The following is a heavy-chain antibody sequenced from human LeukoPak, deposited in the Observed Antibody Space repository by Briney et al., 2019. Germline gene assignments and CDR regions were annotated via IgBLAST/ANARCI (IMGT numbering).Heavy chain of an antibody. Sequence: KPGGSLRLSCAASGFTVSSNYMSWVRQAPGKGLEWVSSISSSSTYIYYADSVKGRFTISRDNAKNSLYLQMNSLGVEDTAVYYCTSKTWDRGMDVWGQGTTVTVSS. CDR2: ISSSSTYI. J-gene: IGHJ6*02. V-gene: IGHV3-21*01. CDR3: TSKTWDRGMDV. D-gene: IGHD1-26*01. CDR1: GFTVSSNY.